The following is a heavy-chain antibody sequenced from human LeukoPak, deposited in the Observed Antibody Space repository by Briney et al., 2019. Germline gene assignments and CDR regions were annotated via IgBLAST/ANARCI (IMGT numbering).Heavy chain of an antibody. CDR3: AKGDTYDDSWSGYSYHYYYGMDV. V-gene: IGHV3-23*01. CDR2: ISGSGSST. Sequence: PGGSLRLSCAASGFTFSSFAMSWVRQAPGKGLEWVSIISGSGSSTSYGDSVKGRFTISRDNSENTLYLQMNSLRAEDTAVYYCAKGDTYDDSWSGYSYHYYYGMDVWGQGTTVIVSS. D-gene: IGHD3-3*01. J-gene: IGHJ6*02. CDR1: GFTFSSFA.